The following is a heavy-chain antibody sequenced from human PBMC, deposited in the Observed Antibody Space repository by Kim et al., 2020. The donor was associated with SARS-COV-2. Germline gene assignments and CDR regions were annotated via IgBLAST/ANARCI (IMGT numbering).Heavy chain of an antibody. V-gene: IGHV4-39*01. CDR2: IYYSGST. CDR3: ARYLLYSSSWYQHEDFDY. D-gene: IGHD6-13*01. CDR1: GGSISSSSYY. Sequence: SETLSLTCTVSGGSISSSSYYWGWIRQPPGKGLEWIGSIYYSGSTYYNPSLKSRVTISVDTSKNQFSLKLSSVTAADTAVYYCARYLLYSSSWYQHEDFDYWGQGTLVTVSS. J-gene: IGHJ4*02.